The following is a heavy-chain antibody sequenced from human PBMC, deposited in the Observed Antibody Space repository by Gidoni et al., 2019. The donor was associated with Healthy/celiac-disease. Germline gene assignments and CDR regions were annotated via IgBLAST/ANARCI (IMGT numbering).Heavy chain of an antibody. CDR1: GGSFSGYY. CDR2: INHSGST. V-gene: IGHV4-34*01. D-gene: IGHD3-22*01. Sequence: QVQLQQWGAGLLKPSETLSLTCAVYGGSFSGYYWSWIRQPPGKGLEWIGEINHSGSTNYNPSLKSRVTISVDKSKNQFSLKLSSVTAADTAVYYCARAGGAMIVVVRAKGFDYWGQGTLVTVSS. J-gene: IGHJ4*02. CDR3: ARAGGAMIVVVRAKGFDY.